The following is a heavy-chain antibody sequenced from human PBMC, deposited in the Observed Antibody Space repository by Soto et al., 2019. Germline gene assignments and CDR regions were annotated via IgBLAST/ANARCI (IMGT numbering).Heavy chain of an antibody. CDR1: GFTFNTYS. D-gene: IGHD3-22*01. CDR2: ISGSGDGT. CDR3: VKDLLHLARGH. J-gene: IGHJ4*02. V-gene: IGHV3-23*01. Sequence: EVQLLESGGGLVQPGGSLRLSCAASGFTFNTYSMTWVRQAPGKGLEWVSGISGSGDGTYYADSVKGRFTISRDNSRNTLYLHLNSLRVEDTAVYYCVKDLLHLARGHWGQGTLVTVSS.